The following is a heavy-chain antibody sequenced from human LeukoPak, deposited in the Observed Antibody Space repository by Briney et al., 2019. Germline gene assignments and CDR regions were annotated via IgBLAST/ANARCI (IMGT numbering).Heavy chain of an antibody. V-gene: IGHV1-18*01. Sequence: GASVKVSCKASGYTFTSYGISWVRQAPGQGLEWMGWISAYNGNTNYAQKLQGRVTMTTDTSTSTAYMELRSLRSDDTAVYYCARDTLTLPYYYDSSGYPYFDYWGQGTLVTVSS. D-gene: IGHD3-22*01. CDR1: GYTFTSYG. J-gene: IGHJ4*02. CDR2: ISAYNGNT. CDR3: ARDTLTLPYYYDSSGYPYFDY.